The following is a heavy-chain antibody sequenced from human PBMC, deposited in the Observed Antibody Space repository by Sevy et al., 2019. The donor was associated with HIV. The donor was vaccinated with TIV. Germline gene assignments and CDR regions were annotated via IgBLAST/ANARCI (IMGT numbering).Heavy chain of an antibody. V-gene: IGHV3-74*01. D-gene: IGHD6-19*01. CDR1: GFTFSNYW. CDR3: ARAPADYSTGWSAD. Sequence: AGSLRLSCAVSGFTFSNYWMHWVRQAPGKGLLLVSRINPYGNSVTYAESVRGRFTISRDNAKNTLYLQMSSLRADDTAIYYCARAPADYSTGWSADWGQGTLVTVSS. CDR2: INPYGNSV. J-gene: IGHJ4*02.